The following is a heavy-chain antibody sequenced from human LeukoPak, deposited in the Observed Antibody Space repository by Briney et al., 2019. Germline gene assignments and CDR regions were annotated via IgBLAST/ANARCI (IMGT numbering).Heavy chain of an antibody. CDR3: TRDLMSSISRGWFDP. D-gene: IGHD2-8*01. CDR1: GFSFSSYW. J-gene: IGHJ5*02. Sequence: PGGSLRLSCAASGFSFSSYWMSWVRQAPGKGLEWVANIKEDGSEKYYVDSVKGRFTISRDNAKNSLYLQMSSLRAEDTAVYYCTRDLMSSISRGWFDPWGQGTLVIVSS. V-gene: IGHV3-7*01. CDR2: IKEDGSEK.